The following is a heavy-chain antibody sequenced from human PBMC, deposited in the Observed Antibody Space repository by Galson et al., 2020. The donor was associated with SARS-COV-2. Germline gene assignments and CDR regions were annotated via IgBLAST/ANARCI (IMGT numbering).Heavy chain of an antibody. CDR3: ARGGRRTMVRGVVNFDY. CDR2: IGTAGDT. CDR1: GFTFSSYD. J-gene: IGHJ4*02. D-gene: IGHD3-10*01. Sequence: GESLKISCAASGFTFSSYDMHWVRQATGKGLEWVSVIGTAGDTYYPGSVKGRFTIPRENAKNSLYLQMNSLRAGDTAVYYCARGGRRTMVRGVVNFDYWGQGTLVTVSS. V-gene: IGHV3-13*01.